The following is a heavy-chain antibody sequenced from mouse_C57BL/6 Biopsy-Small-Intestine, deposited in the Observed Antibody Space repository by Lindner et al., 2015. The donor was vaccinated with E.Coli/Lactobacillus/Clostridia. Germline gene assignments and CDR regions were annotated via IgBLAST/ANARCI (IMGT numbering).Heavy chain of an antibody. J-gene: IGHJ3*01. D-gene: IGHD2-1*01. CDR2: ISGSTGNT. Sequence: SVKVSCKTSDSTSSTFSISWVRQAPGQGLEWMGWISGSTGNTKYVQNLQGRVTMSTDTSSGTAYLELRSLRSDDTAVYYCASVKSERWIFYSAYWGQGTVVTVS. CDR1: DSTSSTFS. V-gene: IGHV1-84*02. CDR3: ASVKSERWIFYSAY.